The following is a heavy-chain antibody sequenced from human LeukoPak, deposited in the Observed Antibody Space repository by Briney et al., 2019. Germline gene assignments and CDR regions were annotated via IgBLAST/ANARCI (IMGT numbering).Heavy chain of an antibody. D-gene: IGHD6-13*01. V-gene: IGHV3-43*01. CDR1: GFTFDDYT. Sequence: GGSLRLSCAASGFTFDDYTMHWVRQAPGKGLEWVSLISWDGGSTYYADSVKGRFTISRDNSKNSLYLQMNSLRAEDTAVYHCAKLIEAAGIGYWGQGTLVTVSS. CDR2: ISWDGGST. CDR3: AKLIEAAGIGY. J-gene: IGHJ4*02.